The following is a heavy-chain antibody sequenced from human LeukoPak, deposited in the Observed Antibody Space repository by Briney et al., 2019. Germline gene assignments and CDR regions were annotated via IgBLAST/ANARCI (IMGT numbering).Heavy chain of an antibody. V-gene: IGHV3-7*01. J-gene: IGHJ4*02. Sequence: GESLRLSCAASGFTFSSYWMSWVRQAPGKGLEWVANIKQDGSEKYYVDSVKGRFTISRDNAKNSLYLQMNTLRAEDTDVYYCATFCGGDCSLPNDYWGQGTLVTVSS. CDR3: ATFCGGDCSLPNDY. CDR1: GFTFSSYW. D-gene: IGHD2-21*02. CDR2: IKQDGSEK.